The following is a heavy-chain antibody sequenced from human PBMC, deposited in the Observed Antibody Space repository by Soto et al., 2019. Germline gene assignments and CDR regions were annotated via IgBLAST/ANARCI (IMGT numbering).Heavy chain of an antibody. J-gene: IGHJ5*02. V-gene: IGHV1-2*04. CDR1: GYTFTGYY. CDR2: INPNSGGT. CDR3: ARGQRITMVRGVIYWFDP. D-gene: IGHD3-10*01. Sequence: QVQLVQSGAEVKKPVASVKVSCKASGYTFTGYYMHWVRQAPGQGLEWMGWINPNSGGTNYAQKFEGWVTMTRDTSISTAYMELSRLRSDDTAVYYCARGQRITMVRGVIYWFDPWGQGTLVTVSS.